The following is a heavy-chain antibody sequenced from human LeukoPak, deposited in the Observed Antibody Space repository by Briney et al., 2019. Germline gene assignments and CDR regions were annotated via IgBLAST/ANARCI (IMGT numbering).Heavy chain of an antibody. CDR3: ARSIAVAGTLDY. D-gene: IGHD6-19*01. J-gene: IGHJ4*02. CDR2: IIPIFGTA. V-gene: IGHV1-69*13. CDR1: GGTFSSYA. Sequence: GASVKVSCKASGGTFSSYAISWVRQAPGQGLEWMGGIIPIFGTANYAQKFQGRVTITADESTGTAYMELSSLRSEDTAVYYCARSIAVAGTLDYWGQGTLVTVSS.